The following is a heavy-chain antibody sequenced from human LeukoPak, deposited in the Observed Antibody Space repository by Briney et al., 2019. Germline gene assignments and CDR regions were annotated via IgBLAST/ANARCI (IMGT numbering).Heavy chain of an antibody. Sequence: SETLSLTCTVSGGSISSYYWSWIRQPPGKGLEWIGYIYYSGSTNYNPSLKSRVTISVDTSKNQFSLKLSSVTAADTAVYYCARGRLYSSSWYGREGDYWGQGTLVTVSS. V-gene: IGHV4-59*12. D-gene: IGHD6-13*01. J-gene: IGHJ4*02. CDR3: ARGRLYSSSWYGREGDY. CDR1: GGSISSYY. CDR2: IYYSGST.